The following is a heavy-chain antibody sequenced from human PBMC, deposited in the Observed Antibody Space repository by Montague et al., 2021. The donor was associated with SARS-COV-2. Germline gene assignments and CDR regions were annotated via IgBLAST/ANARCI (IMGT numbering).Heavy chain of an antibody. J-gene: IGHJ2*01. CDR3: ARAYCGGDCYSYWYFDL. D-gene: IGHD2-21*02. CDR1: GDSVSSNIAT. CDR2: TYYRSKWYN. Sequence: CAISGDSVSSNIATWNWIRQSPSRGLEWLGRTYYRSKWYNDYAVSVNSRVIINPDTSNNRISLQLNSVTPEDTAVYYCARAYCGGDCYSYWYFDLWGRGTLVTVSS. V-gene: IGHV6-1*01.